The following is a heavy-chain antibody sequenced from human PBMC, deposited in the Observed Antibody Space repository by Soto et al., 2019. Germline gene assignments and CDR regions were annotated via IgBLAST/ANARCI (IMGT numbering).Heavy chain of an antibody. CDR2: ISYDGSNT. J-gene: IGHJ6*02. V-gene: IGHV3-30-3*01. Sequence: PVGSLRLSCAASGFTFSSFARHCVLPAPNKGLEWVAVISYDGSNTYYADSVKGRLTISRENSKNTLYLQMISLRAEHTAVYYCARDYYYDSSGSAWYYGMDVWGQGTTVIVSS. CDR1: GFTFSSFA. CDR3: ARDYYYDSSGSAWYYGMDV. D-gene: IGHD3-22*01.